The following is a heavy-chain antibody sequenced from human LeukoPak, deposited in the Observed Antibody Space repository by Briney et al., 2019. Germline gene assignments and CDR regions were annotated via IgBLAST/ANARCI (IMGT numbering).Heavy chain of an antibody. J-gene: IGHJ4*02. V-gene: IGHV3-30*18. CDR3: AKDSSGWYPDY. D-gene: IGHD6-19*01. CDR2: ISYDGSNK. Sequence: GRSLRLSCAASGFTFSSYGMHWVRQAPGKGLEWVAVISYDGSNKYYADSVKGRFTISRDNSKNTLYLQMNSLRAEDTAVYYCAKDSSGWYPDYWGQGTLVTVSS. CDR1: GFTFSSYG.